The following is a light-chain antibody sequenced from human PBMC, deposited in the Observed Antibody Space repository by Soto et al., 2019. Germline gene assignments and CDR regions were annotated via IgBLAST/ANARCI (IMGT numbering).Light chain of an antibody. CDR3: HQYNHWLTWT. CDR2: SAS. CDR1: QSVGSK. Sequence: EIVMTQSPATLSVSPGQIATLSFSASQSVGSKLAWYQQKPGQAPRLLIYSASTRATGIPARFSGSGSGTEFTLTISSLQSEDFAVYYCHQYNHWLTWTFGQGTKVDIK. V-gene: IGKV3-15*01. J-gene: IGKJ1*01.